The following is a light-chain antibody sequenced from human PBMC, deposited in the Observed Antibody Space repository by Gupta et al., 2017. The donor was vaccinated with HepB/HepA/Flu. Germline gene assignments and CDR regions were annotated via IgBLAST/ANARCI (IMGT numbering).Light chain of an antibody. CDR1: SPNIGAGCD. CDR2: GNS. Sequence: QSVLTQPPSVSGAPGQRDTISCTRRSPNIGAGCDVQWYHQLLATAPKHLIYGNSNRPSGGPDRVSASNSATSASLAITGLQAEEEADYYCQSYDSSRIGFVVFGGGTKLTVL. CDR3: QSYDSSRIGFVV. V-gene: IGLV1-40*01. J-gene: IGLJ2*01.